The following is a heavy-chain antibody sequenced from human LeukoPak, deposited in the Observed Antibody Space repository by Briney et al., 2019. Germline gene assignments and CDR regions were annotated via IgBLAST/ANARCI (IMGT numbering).Heavy chain of an antibody. CDR3: TTDEIPYDIWTGSYLKDFDY. Sequence: GSLRLSCAASGFTFSNAWMSWVRQATGKGLEWVGRIKSKTDGGTTDYAAPVKGRFTISRDDSKNTLYLQMNSLKTEDTAVYYCTTDEIPYDIWTGSYLKDFDYWGQGTLVTVSS. J-gene: IGHJ4*02. CDR2: IKSKTDGGTT. CDR1: GFTFSNAW. D-gene: IGHD3-9*01. V-gene: IGHV3-15*01.